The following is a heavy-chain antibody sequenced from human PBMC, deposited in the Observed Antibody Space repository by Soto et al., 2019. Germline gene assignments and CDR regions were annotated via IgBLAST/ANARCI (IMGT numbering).Heavy chain of an antibody. D-gene: IGHD3-3*01. V-gene: IGHV3-23*01. J-gene: IGHJ6*02. CDR3: AKDQYEFWSGYHQTGPSMDV. Sequence: GGSLRLSCAASGFTFSSHAMTWVRRAPGRGLEWVSGISASGVSTYYAASVKGRFTISRDNSENTLYLQMNSLRAEDTALYYCAKDQYEFWSGYHQTGPSMDVWGQGTTVTVSS. CDR2: ISASGVST. CDR1: GFTFSSHA.